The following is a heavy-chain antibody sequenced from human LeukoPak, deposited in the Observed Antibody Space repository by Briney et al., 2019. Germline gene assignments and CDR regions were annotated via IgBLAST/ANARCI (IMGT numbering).Heavy chain of an antibody. J-gene: IGHJ4*02. CDR1: GFTFSSYA. V-gene: IGHV3-23*01. CDR2: ISGSGGST. CDR3: AKGTYYYGSGSFLDY. Sequence: GGSLRLSCAASGFTFSSYAMSWVRQAPGKGLDWVSAISGSGGSTYYADSVKGRFTISRDNSKNTLYLQMTSLRAEDTAVYYCAKGTYYYGSGSFLDYWGQGTLVTVSS. D-gene: IGHD3-10*01.